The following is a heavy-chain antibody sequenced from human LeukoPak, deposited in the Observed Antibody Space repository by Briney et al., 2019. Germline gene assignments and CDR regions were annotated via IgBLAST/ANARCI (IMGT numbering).Heavy chain of an antibody. CDR2: ISGIGGST. V-gene: IGHV3-23*01. J-gene: IGHJ4*02. CDR3: AKAGSRLVYFDY. CDR1: GCTFSSYA. Sequence: GGSLRLSCAASGCTFSSYAMSWVRPAPGKGLELVSAISGIGGSTYYADSVKGRFTISRDNSKNTLYLQMHSLRAEDTAVYYCAKAGSRLVYFDYWGQGTLVTVSS. D-gene: IGHD3-16*01.